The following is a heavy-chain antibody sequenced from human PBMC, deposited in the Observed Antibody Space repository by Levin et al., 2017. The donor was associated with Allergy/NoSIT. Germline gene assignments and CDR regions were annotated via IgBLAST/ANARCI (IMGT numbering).Heavy chain of an antibody. CDR1: GFTFSSYW. J-gene: IGHJ6*03. CDR2: IKQDGSEK. D-gene: IGHD3-3*01. CDR3: ARRTVLRFLEWLIRRHRGAYYMDV. Sequence: PGGSLRLSCAASGFTFSSYWMSWVRQAPGKGLEWVANIKQDGSEKYYVDSVKGRFTISRDNAKNSLYLQMNSLRAEDTAVYYCARRTVLRFLEWLIRRHRGAYYMDVWGKGTTVTVSS. V-gene: IGHV3-7*01.